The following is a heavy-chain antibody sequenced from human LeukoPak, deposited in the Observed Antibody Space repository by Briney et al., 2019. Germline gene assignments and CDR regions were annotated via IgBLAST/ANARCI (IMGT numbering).Heavy chain of an antibody. Sequence: SGGSLRLSCAASGFTFSNYGMHWVRQAPGKGLEWVAVIWYDGSNKYYADSVRGRFTISRDNAKNSLYLQMNSLRAEDTAVYYCAREYYYDSSGILEGAFDIWGQGTMVTVSS. D-gene: IGHD3-22*01. J-gene: IGHJ3*02. V-gene: IGHV3-33*01. CDR2: IWYDGSNK. CDR1: GFTFSNYG. CDR3: AREYYYDSSGILEGAFDI.